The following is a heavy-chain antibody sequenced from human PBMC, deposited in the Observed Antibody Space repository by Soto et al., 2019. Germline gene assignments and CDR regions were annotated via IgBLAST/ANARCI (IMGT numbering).Heavy chain of an antibody. D-gene: IGHD2-2*01. Sequence: QVQLVQSGADVKTPGASVRVSCKASGYTFTGYYVHWLREAPGQGLEWMGWINPETGGTSYAQKFQGRVTLSRDTSINTAYLELSRLSFDDAAVDFCARERYQVISDGMDVWGQGTTVTVSS. CDR1: GYTFTGYY. J-gene: IGHJ6*02. CDR2: INPETGGT. CDR3: ARERYQVISDGMDV. V-gene: IGHV1-2*02.